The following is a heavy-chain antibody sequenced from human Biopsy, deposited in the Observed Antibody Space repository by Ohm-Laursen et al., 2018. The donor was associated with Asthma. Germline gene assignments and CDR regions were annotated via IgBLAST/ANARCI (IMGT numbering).Heavy chain of an antibody. CDR2: INAGNGNT. J-gene: IGHJ3*02. D-gene: IGHD3-9*01. V-gene: IGHV1-3*01. CDR1: GYTFINYA. Sequence: GASVKVSCKASGYTFINYAIHWVRQAPGQRLEWMGWINAGNGNTKYSQKFQGRVTITRDTSASTAYMDLSSLRSEDTAVYYCARTYYDFLTGQVNDALAMWGQGTVVTVSS. CDR3: ARTYYDFLTGQVNDALAM.